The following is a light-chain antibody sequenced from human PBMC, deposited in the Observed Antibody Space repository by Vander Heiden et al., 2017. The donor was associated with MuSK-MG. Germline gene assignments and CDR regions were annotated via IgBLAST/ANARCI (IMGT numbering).Light chain of an antibody. J-gene: IGKJ1*01. Sequence: DIQMTQSPSTLSASVGDRVTITCRASPSIVSWLAWYQQKPGKAPKLLIYDASTLQSGVPSRFSGSGSGTEFTLTISSLQPDDFATYYCQQYNSYSWTFGQGTKVEIK. CDR2: DAS. V-gene: IGKV1-5*01. CDR3: QQYNSYSWT. CDR1: PSIVSW.